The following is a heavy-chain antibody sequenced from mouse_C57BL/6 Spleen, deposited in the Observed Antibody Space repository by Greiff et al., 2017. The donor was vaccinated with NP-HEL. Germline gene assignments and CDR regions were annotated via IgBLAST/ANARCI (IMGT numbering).Heavy chain of an antibody. J-gene: IGHJ1*03. CDR2: IDPETGGT. CDR3: TREKATGWYFDV. Sequence: QVQLQQSGAELVRPGASVTLSCKASGYTFTNYEMHWVKQTPVHGLEWIGAIDPETGGTAYNQKFKGKAILTADKSSSTAYMELRSLTSEDSAVYYCTREKATGWYFDVWGTGTTVTVSS. V-gene: IGHV1-15*01. D-gene: IGHD3-2*02. CDR1: GYTFTNYE.